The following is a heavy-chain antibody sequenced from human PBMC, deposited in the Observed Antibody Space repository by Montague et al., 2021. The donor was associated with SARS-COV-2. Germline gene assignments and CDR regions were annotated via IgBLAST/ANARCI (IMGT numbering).Heavy chain of an antibody. Sequence: SETLSLTCSVSGYSISSGYYWGWIRQPPGKGLEWIGNINHSGGTXYSPSLKSRVTVSVDKSKNKFSLRLSSVTAADTAVYYCARWYYGSGSYPHWGQGTLVTVSS. J-gene: IGHJ4*02. CDR2: INHSGGT. CDR1: GYSISSGYY. CDR3: ARWYYGSGSYPH. D-gene: IGHD3-10*01. V-gene: IGHV4-38-2*01.